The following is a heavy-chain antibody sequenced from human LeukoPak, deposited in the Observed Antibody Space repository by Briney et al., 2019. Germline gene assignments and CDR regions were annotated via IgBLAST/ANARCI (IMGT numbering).Heavy chain of an antibody. Sequence: SETLSLTCTVSGGPISSYYWSWIRQPAGKGLEWIGRIYTSGSTNYNPSLKSRVTMSVDTSKNQFSLKLSSVTAADTAVYYCARDPQGWGYYDSSGYYYAQDDAFDIWGQGTMVTVSS. D-gene: IGHD3-22*01. V-gene: IGHV4-4*07. J-gene: IGHJ3*02. CDR1: GGPISSYY. CDR3: ARDPQGWGYYDSSGYYYAQDDAFDI. CDR2: IYTSGST.